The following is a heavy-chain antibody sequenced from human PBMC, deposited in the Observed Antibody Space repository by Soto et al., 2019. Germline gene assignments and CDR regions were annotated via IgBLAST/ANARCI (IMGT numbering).Heavy chain of an antibody. CDR3: ARGAVTGYYGMDV. D-gene: IGHD2-21*02. CDR1: GGSIGSGDYY. Sequence: SETLSLTCTVSGGSIGSGDYYWIWIRQPPGKGLEWIGYIYKSGDTYYNPSLESRVTMSVDTSNNQFSLKLTSVTAADTAVYYGARGAVTGYYGMDVWGQGTTVTVSS. CDR2: IYKSGDT. V-gene: IGHV4-30-4*01. J-gene: IGHJ6*02.